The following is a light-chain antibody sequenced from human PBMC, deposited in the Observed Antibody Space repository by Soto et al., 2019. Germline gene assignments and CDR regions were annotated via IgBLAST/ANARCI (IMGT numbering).Light chain of an antibody. CDR2: WAS. V-gene: IGKV4-1*01. CDR1: QSFLYSSNNKNY. CDR3: QQYYSTPPT. J-gene: IGKJ5*01. Sequence: IVMTQSPESLAVSLGERATINCKSSQSFLYSSNNKNYLAWYQQKPGQPPKLLIYWASTRESGVPDRFSGSGSGTDFTLTISSLQAEDVAVYYCQQYYSTPPTFGQGTRLEI.